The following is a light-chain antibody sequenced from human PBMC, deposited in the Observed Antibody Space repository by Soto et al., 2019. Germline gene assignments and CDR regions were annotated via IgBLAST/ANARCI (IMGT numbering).Light chain of an antibody. V-gene: IGKV3-20*01. J-gene: IGKJ1*01. CDR2: AAS. CDR1: QSVRSNY. CDR3: QQYSTSPWT. Sequence: IVFTQSPGTLTLSPGERDTLSCRASQSVRSNYLAWYQQGPGQAPRLLIFAASSRATGIPDRFSGSGSGTDFTLTISRLEPEDFAVYYCQQYSTSPWTFGQGTKVDIK.